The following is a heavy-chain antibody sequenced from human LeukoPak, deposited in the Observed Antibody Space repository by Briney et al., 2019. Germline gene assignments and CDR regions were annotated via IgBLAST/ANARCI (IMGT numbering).Heavy chain of an antibody. CDR1: GYSFTSYW. CDR2: IYPGDSDT. J-gene: IGHJ5*02. Sequence: GESLKISCKGSGYSFTSYWIGWVRQMPGKGLELMGIIYPGDSDTRYRPSFQGQVTISADKSINTAYLQWNSLKASDTAIYYCVRRDITSRYVVWFDPRGQGTPVTVSS. D-gene: IGHD2-2*01. V-gene: IGHV5-51*01. CDR3: VRRDITSRYVVWFDP.